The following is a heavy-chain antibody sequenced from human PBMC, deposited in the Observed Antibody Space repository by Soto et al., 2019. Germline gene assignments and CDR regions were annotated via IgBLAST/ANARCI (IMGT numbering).Heavy chain of an antibody. Sequence: PGGSLRLSCAASGFTFSSYAMSWVRQAPGKGLEWVSAISGSGGSTYYADSVKGRFTISRDNSKNTLYLQMNSLRAEDTAVYYCAKAVGYSSSWYKIGAFDIWGQGTMVPVPS. D-gene: IGHD6-13*01. V-gene: IGHV3-23*01. CDR1: GFTFSSYA. CDR2: ISGSGGST. J-gene: IGHJ3*02. CDR3: AKAVGYSSSWYKIGAFDI.